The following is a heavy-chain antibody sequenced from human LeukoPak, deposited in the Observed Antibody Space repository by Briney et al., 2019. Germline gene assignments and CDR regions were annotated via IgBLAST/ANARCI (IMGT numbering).Heavy chain of an antibody. Sequence: ASVKVSFKASGYTFSSYGISWVRQAPGQGLEWMGCISADNGNTNYAQKVQGRVTMTTDTSTSTVYMELRSLRSDDTAVYYCARDLLGYNYHYMDVWGKGTTVTVSS. CDR3: ARDLLGYNYHYMDV. J-gene: IGHJ6*03. V-gene: IGHV1-18*01. CDR1: GYTFSSYG. D-gene: IGHD3-10*01. CDR2: ISADNGNT.